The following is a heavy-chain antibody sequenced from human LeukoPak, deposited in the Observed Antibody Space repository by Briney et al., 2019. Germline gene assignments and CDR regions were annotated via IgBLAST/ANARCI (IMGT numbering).Heavy chain of an antibody. Sequence: SETLSLTCTVSGYSISSGYYWGWIRQPPGKGLEWIGSIYHSGSTYYNPSLKSRVTISVDTSKNQFSLKLSSVTAADTAVYYCARDIDKVIVPDWGQGTLVTVSS. CDR1: GYSISSGYY. CDR3: ARDIDKVIVPD. CDR2: IYHSGST. J-gene: IGHJ4*02. D-gene: IGHD3-22*01. V-gene: IGHV4-38-2*02.